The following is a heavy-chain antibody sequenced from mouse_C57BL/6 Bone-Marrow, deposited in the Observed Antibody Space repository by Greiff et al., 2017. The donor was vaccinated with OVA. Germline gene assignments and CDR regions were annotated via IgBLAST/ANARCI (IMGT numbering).Heavy chain of an antibody. CDR3: TTWIYYYGSSPFDY. J-gene: IGHJ2*01. CDR2: IDPEDGDT. CDR1: GFNIKDYY. V-gene: IGHV14-1*01. D-gene: IGHD1-1*01. Sequence: VQLQQSGAELVRPGASVKLSCTASGFNIKDYYMHWVKQRPEQGLEWIGRIDPEDGDTEYAPKFQGKATMTADPSSNTAYLQLSSLTSEDTAVYYCTTWIYYYGSSPFDYWGQGTTLTVSS.